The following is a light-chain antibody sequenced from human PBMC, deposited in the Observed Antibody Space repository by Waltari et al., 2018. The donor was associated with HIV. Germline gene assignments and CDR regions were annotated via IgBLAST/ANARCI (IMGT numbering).Light chain of an antibody. CDR3: QQRLVWPHT. Sequence: EIVLTQSPDTLSLSPGERASLSCRASQNVDNYLAWYQHKPGQAPRLLIYDASTRAADISCNFSGSGSGTEFTLTITSLRLEDFAVYYCQQRLVWPHTFGPGTKLQIK. CDR1: QNVDNY. J-gene: IGKJ2*01. V-gene: IGKV3-11*01. CDR2: DAS.